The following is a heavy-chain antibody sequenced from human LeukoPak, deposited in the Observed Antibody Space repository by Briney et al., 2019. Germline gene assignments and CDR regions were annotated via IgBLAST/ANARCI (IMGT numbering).Heavy chain of an antibody. V-gene: IGHV1-69-2*01. CDR1: GYTFTDYY. Sequence: ASVKVSCKASGYTFTDYYMHWVQQAPGKGLEWMGLVDPEDGETIYAEKFQGRVTITADTSTDTAYMELSSLRSEDTAVYYCATDLVVVVPAAVDYWGQGTLVTVSS. D-gene: IGHD2-2*01. CDR3: ATDLVVVVPAAVDY. CDR2: VDPEDGET. J-gene: IGHJ4*02.